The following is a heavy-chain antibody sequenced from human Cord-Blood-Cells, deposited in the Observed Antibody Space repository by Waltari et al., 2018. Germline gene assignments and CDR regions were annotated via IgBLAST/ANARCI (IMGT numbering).Heavy chain of an antibody. V-gene: IGHV1-2*02. CDR1: GYPFTGYY. D-gene: IGHD2-2*01. CDR2: INPNSGGT. Sequence: QVQLVQSGAEVKKPGASVKVSCKASGYPFTGYYMHWVRPAPGQGLEWMGWINPNSGGTNYAQKFQGRVTMTRDTSISTAYMELSRLRSDDTAVYYCARVGLDCSSTSCYEYFQHWGQGTLVTVSS. J-gene: IGHJ1*01. CDR3: ARVGLDCSSTSCYEYFQH.